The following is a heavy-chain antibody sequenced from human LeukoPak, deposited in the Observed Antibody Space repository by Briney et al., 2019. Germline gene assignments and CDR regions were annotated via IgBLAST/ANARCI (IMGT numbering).Heavy chain of an antibody. CDR3: ARDKRPRIVGAITDYYYGMDV. CDR1: GGTFSSYV. Sequence: GASVKVSCKASGGTFSSYVITWVRQAPGQGLEWMGGIIPIFGTANYAQKFQGRVTITTDESTSTAYMELRSLRSDDTAVYYCARDKRPRIVGAITDYYYGMDVWGQGTTVTVSS. J-gene: IGHJ6*02. CDR2: IIPIFGTA. D-gene: IGHD1-26*01. V-gene: IGHV1-69*05.